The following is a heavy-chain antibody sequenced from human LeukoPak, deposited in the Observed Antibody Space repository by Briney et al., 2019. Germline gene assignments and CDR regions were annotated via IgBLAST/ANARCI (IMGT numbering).Heavy chain of an antibody. CDR3: ARDLSGVTGYTYGRGIDY. V-gene: IGHV3-74*01. D-gene: IGHD5-18*01. J-gene: IGHJ4*02. CDR2: INTDGSTT. CDR1: GFTFSTYW. Sequence: GGSLRLSCVVSGFTFSTYWMYWVRQAPGKGLVWVSRINTDGSTTNYADSVKGRFTISRDNTKNTLYLQMNTPRAEDTAVYYCARDLSGVTGYTYGRGIDYWGQGTLVTVSS.